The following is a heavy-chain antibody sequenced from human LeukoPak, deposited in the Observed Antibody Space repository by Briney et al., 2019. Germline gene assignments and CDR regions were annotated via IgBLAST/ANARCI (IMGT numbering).Heavy chain of an antibody. J-gene: IGHJ4*02. CDR2: IYSGGST. CDR1: GFTVSSNF. D-gene: IGHD3-10*01. Sequence: PGGSLRLSCAASGFTVSSNFTSWVRQAPGKGLEWVSVIYSGGSTYYADSVKGRFIVSRDNSKTTLYLQMNSSRAEDTAVYYRARYRVTLWFGELSPLYFDYWGQGTLVTVSS. CDR3: ARYRVTLWFGELSPLYFDY. V-gene: IGHV3-66*01.